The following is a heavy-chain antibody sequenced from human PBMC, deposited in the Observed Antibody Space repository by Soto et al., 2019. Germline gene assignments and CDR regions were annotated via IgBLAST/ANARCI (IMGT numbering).Heavy chain of an antibody. J-gene: IGHJ6*02. CDR2: ISYDGSNK. D-gene: IGHD2-2*01. CDR1: GFTFSSYG. Sequence: QVQLVESGGGVVQPGRSLRLSCAASGFTFSSYGMHWVRQAPGKGLEWVAVISYDGSNKYYADSVKGRFTISRDNSKNXLXLXXNSLRAEDTAVYYCAKDRGNIVVVPAAYYYYGMDVWGQGTTVTVSS. V-gene: IGHV3-30*18. CDR3: AKDRGNIVVVPAAYYYYGMDV.